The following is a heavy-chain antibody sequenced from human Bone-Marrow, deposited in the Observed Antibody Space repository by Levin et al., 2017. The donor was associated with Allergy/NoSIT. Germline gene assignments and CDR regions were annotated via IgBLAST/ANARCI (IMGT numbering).Heavy chain of an antibody. CDR3: ARERDPHVEVASANDWFFDL. V-gene: IGHV1-69*13. Sequence: GASVKVSCKASGGTFSGYGISWVRQAPGEGLEWMGAIIPSFGATNYEQKFQGRVTITADQYTGTAYMELSSLRPDDSAVYYCARERDPHVEVASANDWFFDLWGRGTLVTVSS. CDR2: IIPSFGAT. CDR1: GGTFSGYG. D-gene: IGHD6-19*01. J-gene: IGHJ2*01.